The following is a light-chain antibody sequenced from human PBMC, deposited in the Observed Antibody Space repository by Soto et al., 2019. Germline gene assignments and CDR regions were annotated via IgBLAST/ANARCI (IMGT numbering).Light chain of an antibody. V-gene: IGKV1-5*01. CDR2: HAS. J-gene: IGKJ1*01. CDR3: QHYNSYGT. CDR1: QTISSW. Sequence: DIQITQSPSTLSGSVGDRVTITCRASQTISSWLAWYQQKPGQAPKLLVYHASSLETGVPSRFSGSGSGTEFTLTIRSLQPDDFATYYCQHYNSYGTFGQGTKVDIK.